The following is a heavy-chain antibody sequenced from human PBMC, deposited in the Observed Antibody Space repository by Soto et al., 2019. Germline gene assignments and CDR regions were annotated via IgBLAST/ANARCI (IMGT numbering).Heavy chain of an antibody. CDR3: AGITFGGVIVEDYYYMDV. Sequence: QVQLVESGGGLVKLGGSLRLSCAASGFTFSDYYMSWIRQAPGKGLEWVSYISSSGSTIYYADSVKGRFTISRDNAKNSLYLQMNSLRAEDTAVYYCAGITFGGVIVEDYYYMDVWGKGTTVTVSS. CDR2: ISSSGSTI. J-gene: IGHJ6*03. V-gene: IGHV3-11*01. CDR1: GFTFSDYY. D-gene: IGHD3-16*02.